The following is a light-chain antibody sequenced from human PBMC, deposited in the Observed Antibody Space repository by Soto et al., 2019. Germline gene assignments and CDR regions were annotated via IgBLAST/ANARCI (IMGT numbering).Light chain of an antibody. CDR1: QSVRYNY. CDR3: QQYNHWPLT. J-gene: IGKJ4*01. Sequence: EIVMTQSPATLSVSPGEGATLSCRASQSVRYNYLAWYQQKPGQAPRLLIYAASTRATGVPGRFSGSGSGTEFTLTISSLQSEDFAVYYCQQYNHWPLTFGGGTKVDI. V-gene: IGKV3-15*01. CDR2: AAS.